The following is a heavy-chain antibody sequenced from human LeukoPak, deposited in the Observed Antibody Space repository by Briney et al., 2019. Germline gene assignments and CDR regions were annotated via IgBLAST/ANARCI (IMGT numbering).Heavy chain of an antibody. D-gene: IGHD3-10*01. CDR2: ISGRGAGT. CDR3: AKGFYGELLFDY. J-gene: IGHJ4*02. CDR1: GFTFGDYA. Sequence: PGGSLRLSCTTSGFTFGDYAMSWFRQAPGKGLEWVSGISGRGAGTYYADSVKGRFTISRDNSKNTLYLQMNSLRVEDTAVYYCAKGFYGELLFDYWGQGTLVTVSS. V-gene: IGHV3-23*01.